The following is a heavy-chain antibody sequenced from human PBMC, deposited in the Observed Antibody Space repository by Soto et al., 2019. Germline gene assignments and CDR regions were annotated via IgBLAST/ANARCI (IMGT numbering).Heavy chain of an antibody. J-gene: IGHJ3*02. CDR1: GGSISSYY. CDR3: ARDGISEGAFDI. Sequence: NPSETLSLTCTVSGGSISSYYWSWIRQPPGKGLEWIGYIYYSGSTNYNPSLKSRVTISVDTSKNQFSLKLSSVTAADTAVYYCARDGISEGAFDIWGQGTMVTVSS. CDR2: IYYSGST. D-gene: IGHD1-26*01. V-gene: IGHV4-59*01.